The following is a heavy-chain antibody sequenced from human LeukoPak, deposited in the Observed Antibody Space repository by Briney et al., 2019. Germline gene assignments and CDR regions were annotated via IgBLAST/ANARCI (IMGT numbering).Heavy chain of an antibody. Sequence: GESLTISCKIGGYGFTTYWIGWVRLMSGEGLEWMGIIYPGDSETRYSPSFQGQVTMSVDKSISTAYLQWSSLKSSDTAMYYCARLSGRDFDFWGQGTLVTVSS. CDR2: IYPGDSET. J-gene: IGHJ4*02. CDR1: GYGFTTYW. CDR3: ARLSGRDFDF. D-gene: IGHD1-26*01. V-gene: IGHV5-51*01.